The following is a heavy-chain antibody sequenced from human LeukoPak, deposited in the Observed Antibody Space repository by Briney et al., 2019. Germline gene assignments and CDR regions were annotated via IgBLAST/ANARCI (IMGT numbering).Heavy chain of an antibody. CDR1: GFTVSSNY. V-gene: IGHV3-53*05. CDR3: AAEYCGGGFCYTSRSGHDY. D-gene: IGHD2-15*01. CDR2: IYRDGST. Sequence: PGGFLRLSCAASGFTVSSNYMSGVRQAPGGGLEWVSVIYRDGSTYYADSVKRRFTLSRDSSRNTLYLQMNSLRAEDTAVYYCAAEYCGGGFCYTSRSGHDYWGQGTLVTVSS. J-gene: IGHJ4*02.